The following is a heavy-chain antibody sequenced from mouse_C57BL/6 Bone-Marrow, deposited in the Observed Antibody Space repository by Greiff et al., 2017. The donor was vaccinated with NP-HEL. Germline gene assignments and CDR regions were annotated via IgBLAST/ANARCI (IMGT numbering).Heavy chain of an antibody. D-gene: IGHD2-3*01. V-gene: IGHV1-26*01. J-gene: IGHJ1*03. CDR1: GYTFTDYY. CDR3: ASYDGYYWYFDV. CDR2: INPNNGGT. Sequence: EVQLQQSGPELVKPGASVKISCKASGYTFTDYYMNWVKQSPGKSLEWIGDINPNNGGTSYNQKFKGKATLTVDKSSSTAYMELRSLTSEDSAVYYCASYDGYYWYFDVWGTGTTVTVSS.